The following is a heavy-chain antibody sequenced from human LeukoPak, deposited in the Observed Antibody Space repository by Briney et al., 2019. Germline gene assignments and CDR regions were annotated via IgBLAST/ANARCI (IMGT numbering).Heavy chain of an antibody. V-gene: IGHV4-61*02. Sequence: SQTLSLTCTVSGGSISSGSYYWSWIRQPAGKGLEWIGRIYTSGSTNYNPSLKSRVTISVDTSKNQFSLKLSSVTAADTAVYYCARDLPLWSGSRYYYYGMDVGGQGTTVTVSS. CDR3: ARDLPLWSGSRYYYYGMDV. CDR1: GGSISSGSYY. D-gene: IGHD3-3*01. J-gene: IGHJ6*02. CDR2: IYTSGST.